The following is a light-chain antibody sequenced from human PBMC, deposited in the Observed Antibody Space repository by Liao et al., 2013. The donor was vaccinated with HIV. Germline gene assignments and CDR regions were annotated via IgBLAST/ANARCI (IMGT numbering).Light chain of an antibody. CDR3: QTWDIGTGV. CDR1: KLGEKY. Sequence: SYVVTQPPSVSVSPGQTATITCSGDKLGEKYASWYQQKPGQSPVLVIYQDRKRPSGIPERFSGSKSGNTATLTIYGAQAMDEADYYCQTWDIGTGVFGTGTKVTV. CDR2: QDR. V-gene: IGLV3-1*01. J-gene: IGLJ1*01.